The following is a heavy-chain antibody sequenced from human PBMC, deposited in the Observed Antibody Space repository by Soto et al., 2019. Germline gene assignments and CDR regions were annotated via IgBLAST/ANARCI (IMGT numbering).Heavy chain of an antibody. Sequence: QVQLVQSGAEVKKPGASVRVSCEASGYTFTSYGISWVRQAPGQGLEWMGWISVYSGSTNYAQKLLCRVTMTTDRSTRAVYMELRSLRSDDTAVYYCARDSWGLAVPDYHYYAMDVWGQGTTVTVS. J-gene: IGHJ6*02. V-gene: IGHV1-18*04. CDR3: ARDSWGLAVPDYHYYAMDV. CDR2: ISVYSGST. D-gene: IGHD6-19*01. CDR1: GYTFTSYG.